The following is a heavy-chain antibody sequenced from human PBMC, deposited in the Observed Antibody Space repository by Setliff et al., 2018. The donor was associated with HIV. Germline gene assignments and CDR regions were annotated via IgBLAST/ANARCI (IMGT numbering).Heavy chain of an antibody. CDR3: ATYHYYDSSAYYIDLFYLDY. CDR2: INTGNENT. CDR1: GYTFSQYA. J-gene: IGHJ4*02. Sequence: ASVKVSCKASGYTFSQYALHWVRQAPGQRLEWMGWINTGNENTRYSQKFQGRVSIIRDTSANTAYMELTNLRSDDSAIYYCATYHYYDSSAYYIDLFYLDYWGQGTLVTVSS. V-gene: IGHV1-3*04. D-gene: IGHD3-22*01.